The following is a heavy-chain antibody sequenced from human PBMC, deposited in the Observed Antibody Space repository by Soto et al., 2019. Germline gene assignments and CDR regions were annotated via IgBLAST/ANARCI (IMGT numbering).Heavy chain of an antibody. J-gene: IGHJ4*02. CDR1: GDSISSSFW. Sequence: SETLSLTCVVSGDSISSSFWWSWVRQSPGKGLEWIGEIYHTGITNYNPSLKSRVTISVDTSKNQFSLKLSSVTAADTAVYYCARVYTGSYSDYWGQGTLVTVSS. CDR3: ARVYTGSYSDY. V-gene: IGHV4-4*02. D-gene: IGHD1-26*01. CDR2: IYHTGIT.